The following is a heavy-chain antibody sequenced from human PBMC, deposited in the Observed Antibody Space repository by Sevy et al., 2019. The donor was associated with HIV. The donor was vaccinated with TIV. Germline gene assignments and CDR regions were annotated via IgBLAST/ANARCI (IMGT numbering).Heavy chain of an antibody. CDR2: IYSGGST. D-gene: IGHD1-26*01. CDR1: GFTVSSNY. J-gene: IGHJ4*02. V-gene: IGHV3-53*01. CDR3: ASGVGAAPFDY. Sequence: GGSLRLSCAASGFTVSSNYMSWVRQAPGKGLEWVSVIYSGGSTYYADSVKGRFTISRDNSKNTLYLQMNSLRAEDTAVYYCASGVGAAPFDYWGQGTLITVSS.